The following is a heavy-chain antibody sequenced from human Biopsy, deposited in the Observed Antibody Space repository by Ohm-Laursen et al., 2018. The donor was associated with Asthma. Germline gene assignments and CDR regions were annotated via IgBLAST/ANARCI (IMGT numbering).Heavy chain of an antibody. V-gene: IGHV1-18*01. CDR2: ISVYNGNT. CDR3: ARAVDYSHYYGIDV. Sequence: ASVKVSCKTSGYTFNSAGINWVRQAPGQGLEWMGRISVYNGNTKVAQKLQDRVTMITDTSTSTAYMELRSLRSDDTAVYFCARAVDYSHYYGIDVWGQGTTVTVS. D-gene: IGHD3-10*01. J-gene: IGHJ6*02. CDR1: GYTFNSAG.